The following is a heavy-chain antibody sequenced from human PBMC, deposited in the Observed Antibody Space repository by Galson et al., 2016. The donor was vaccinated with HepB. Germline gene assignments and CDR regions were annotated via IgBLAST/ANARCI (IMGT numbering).Heavy chain of an antibody. CDR3: AREPPYCSSTSCQIDY. D-gene: IGHD2-2*01. Sequence: SLRLSCAASGFTFSNYSMNWVRQAPGKGLEWVSSISSSKTYIYYADSVKGRFTISRDNAKNSLYLQMSSLRVEDTAVYYCAREPPYCSSTSCQIDYWGQGTLVTVSS. CDR1: GFTFSNYS. V-gene: IGHV3-21*01. CDR2: ISSSKTYI. J-gene: IGHJ4*02.